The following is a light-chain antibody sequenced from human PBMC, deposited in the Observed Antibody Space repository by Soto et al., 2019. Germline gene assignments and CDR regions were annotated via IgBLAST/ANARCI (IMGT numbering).Light chain of an antibody. CDR1: QTINNK. V-gene: IGKV1-5*01. Sequence: DIQMNQSASTLSSPVGDRVTITYRASQTINNKSAWYQKKPEKAPKLLIYDVFTLESGVPSRFSGGGSGTEFTLTIGSLEPDDFANYYCQQYYTSFRYTFGPGTKLDIK. CDR2: DVF. CDR3: QQYYTSFRYT. J-gene: IGKJ2*01.